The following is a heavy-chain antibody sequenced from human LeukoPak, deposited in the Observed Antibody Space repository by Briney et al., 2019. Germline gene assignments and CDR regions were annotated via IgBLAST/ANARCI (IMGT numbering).Heavy chain of an antibody. CDR2: IIPIFGTA. J-gene: IGHJ3*02. D-gene: IGHD1-26*01. CDR1: GDTFSSYG. Sequence: SVKVSCKASGDTFSSYGINWVRQAPGQGLEWMGGIIPIFGTANYAKNFQGRVTITSDASRTTAYMELNSLKSDDTAMYFCARVHRWMGEIRLGDSASDIWGQGTMVIVSS. CDR3: ARVHRWMGEIRLGDSASDI. V-gene: IGHV1-69*13.